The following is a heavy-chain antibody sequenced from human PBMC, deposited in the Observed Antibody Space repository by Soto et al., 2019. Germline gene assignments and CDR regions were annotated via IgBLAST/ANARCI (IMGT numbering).Heavy chain of an antibody. J-gene: IGHJ4*02. CDR3: TRDQAYSSAV. V-gene: IGHV3-74*01. Sequence: EVQLVESGGGSVQPGGSLRLSCAASGFDFTNAWMHWVRQAPGKGLVWVSHVNSDGSITTYADSVKGRFTISRNNAKNTVYLQMDGLRVEDTAVYYCTRDQAYSSAVWCQGTLVTVSS. CDR2: VNSDGSIT. CDR1: GFDFTNAW. D-gene: IGHD5-18*01.